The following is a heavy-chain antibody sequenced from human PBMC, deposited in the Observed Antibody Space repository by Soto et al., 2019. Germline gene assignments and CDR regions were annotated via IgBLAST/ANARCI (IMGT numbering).Heavy chain of an antibody. CDR1: GFTFSNYA. V-gene: IGHV3-23*01. J-gene: IGHJ5*02. CDR2: ISGSGSSI. CDR3: AKGGDSSSWKNWFDP. Sequence: EVQLLESGGGLVQPGGSLRLSCAASGFTFSNYAMTWVRQAPGKGLEWVSGISGSGSSIYYADSVKGRFTISRDNSKNTLYLQIISLRADDTAVYYCAKGGDSSSWKNWFDPWGQGTLVTVSS. D-gene: IGHD6-13*01.